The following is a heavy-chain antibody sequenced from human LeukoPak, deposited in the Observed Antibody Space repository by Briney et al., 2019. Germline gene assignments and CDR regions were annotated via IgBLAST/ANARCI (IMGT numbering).Heavy chain of an antibody. CDR3: ARVGGARWLQYPDRTYYFDY. CDR1: GGSISSSSYY. J-gene: IGHJ4*02. CDR2: IYYSGST. V-gene: IGHV4-39*07. Sequence: TSETLSLTCTVSGGSISSSSYYWGWIRQPPGKGLEWIGSIYYSGSTYYNPSLKSRVTISVDTTKNQFSLKLSSVTAADTAVYYCARVGGARWLQYPDRTYYFDYWGQGTLVTVSS. D-gene: IGHD5-24*01.